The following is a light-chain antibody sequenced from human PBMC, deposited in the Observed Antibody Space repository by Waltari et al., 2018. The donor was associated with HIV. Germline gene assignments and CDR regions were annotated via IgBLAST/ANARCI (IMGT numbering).Light chain of an antibody. J-gene: IGLJ3*02. V-gene: IGLV1-44*01. CDR1: HSNVGNNF. CDR3: ASWDDNLNHWV. CDR2: RND. Sequence: QSVLTQTPSASRAPGQRILLSCSGTHSNVGNNFVFWFQQVSGGAPKLVIYRNDQRPSGVPARFSAAKSGSTASLAIARLQSDDEAEYFCASWDDNLNHWVFGGGTKLTV.